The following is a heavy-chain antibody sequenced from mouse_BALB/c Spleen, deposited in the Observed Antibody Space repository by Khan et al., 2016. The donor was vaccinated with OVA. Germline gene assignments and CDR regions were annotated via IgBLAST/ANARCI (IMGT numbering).Heavy chain of an antibody. D-gene: IGHD1-3*01. Sequence: QVQLQQSGPGLVEPSQSLSISCTASGFSLTNYGVHWVHQPPGKGLEWLGVIWAGGSTNYNSAHMYRLSISIDKSTSQVFLKMNSLQTDDTAMYYCARAKCCDNSIDYWGQGTSVTVSS. CDR3: ARAKCCDNSIDY. V-gene: IGHV2-9*02. CDR1: GFSLTNYG. J-gene: IGHJ4*01. CDR2: IWAGGST.